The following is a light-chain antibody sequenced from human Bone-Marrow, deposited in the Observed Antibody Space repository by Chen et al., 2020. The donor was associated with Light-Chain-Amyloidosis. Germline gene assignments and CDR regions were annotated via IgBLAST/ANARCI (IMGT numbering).Light chain of an antibody. V-gene: IGLV3-21*02. CDR2: EDS. Sequence: SYVLTQPSSVSVAPGQTDTLACGGNNIGSTSVHWSQQTPGQAPLLVVYEDSDRPSGIPERLSGFNSGNTATLTISRVDAGDEADYYCQVWDRSSDRPVFGGGTKLTVL. CDR3: QVWDRSSDRPV. CDR1: NIGSTS. J-gene: IGLJ3*02.